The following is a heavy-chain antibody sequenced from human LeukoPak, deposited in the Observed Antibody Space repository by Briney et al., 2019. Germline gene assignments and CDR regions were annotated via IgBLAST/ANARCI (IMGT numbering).Heavy chain of an antibody. V-gene: IGHV1-2*02. Sequence: ASVKVSCKASGYTFTGYYMHWVRQAPGQGLEWMGWINPNSGGTNYAQKLQGRVTMTTDTSTSTAYMELWSLRSDDTAVYYCARDPDSSGWYEGGAFDIWGQGTMVTVSS. CDR1: GYTFTGYY. J-gene: IGHJ3*02. CDR3: ARDPDSSGWYEGGAFDI. D-gene: IGHD6-19*01. CDR2: INPNSGGT.